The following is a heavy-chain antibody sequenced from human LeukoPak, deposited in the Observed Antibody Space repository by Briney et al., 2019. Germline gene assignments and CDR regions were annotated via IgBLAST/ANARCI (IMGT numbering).Heavy chain of an antibody. Sequence: GRSLRLSCAASGFTFSSYGMHWVRQAPGKGLGWVAVISYDGSNKYYADSVKGRFTISRDNSKNTLYLQMNSLRAEDTAVYYCAKDLAAYYYDSSGYYYGMDWFDPWGQGTLVTVSS. CDR3: AKDLAAYYYDSSGYYYGMDWFDP. D-gene: IGHD3-22*01. V-gene: IGHV3-30*18. J-gene: IGHJ5*02. CDR1: GFTFSSYG. CDR2: ISYDGSNK.